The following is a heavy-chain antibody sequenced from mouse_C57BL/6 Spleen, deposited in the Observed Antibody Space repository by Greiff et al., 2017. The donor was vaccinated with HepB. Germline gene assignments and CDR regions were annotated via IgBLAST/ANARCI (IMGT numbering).Heavy chain of an antibody. Sequence: EVQLVESGGGLVQPGGSLSLSCAASGFTFTDYYMSWVRQPPGKALEWLGFIRNKANGYTTEYSASVKGRFTISRDNSQSILYLQMNALRAEDSATYYCARYEGAYYSNYWYFDVWGTGTTVTVSS. CDR3: ARYEGAYYSNYWYFDV. D-gene: IGHD2-5*01. CDR2: IRNKANGYTT. V-gene: IGHV7-3*01. J-gene: IGHJ1*03. CDR1: GFTFTDYY.